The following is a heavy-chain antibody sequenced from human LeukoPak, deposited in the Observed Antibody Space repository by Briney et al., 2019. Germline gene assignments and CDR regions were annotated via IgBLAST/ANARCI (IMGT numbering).Heavy chain of an antibody. CDR1: GGSISSYY. J-gene: IGHJ6*02. Sequence: SETLSLTCTVSGGSISSYYWSWIRQPPGKGLEWIGYIYYSGGTNYNPSLKSRVTISVDTSKNQFSLKLSSVTAADTAVYYCARKGRVQNYYYGMDVWGQGTTVTVSS. CDR3: ARKGRVQNYYYGMDV. CDR2: IYYSGGT. V-gene: IGHV4-59*08. D-gene: IGHD2-15*01.